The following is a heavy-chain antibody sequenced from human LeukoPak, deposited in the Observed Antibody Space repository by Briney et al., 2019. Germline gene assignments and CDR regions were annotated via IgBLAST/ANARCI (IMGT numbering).Heavy chain of an antibody. CDR1: GYTLTELS. CDR2: FDPEDGET. D-gene: IGHD6-13*01. CDR3: ATEGNSSSWYVFDY. Sequence: RRASVKVSCKVSGYTLTELSMHWVRQAPGKGLEWMGGFDPEDGETIYAQKFQGRVTMTEDTSTDTAHMELSSLRSEDTAVYYCATEGNSSSWYVFDYWGQGTLVTVSS. V-gene: IGHV1-24*01. J-gene: IGHJ4*02.